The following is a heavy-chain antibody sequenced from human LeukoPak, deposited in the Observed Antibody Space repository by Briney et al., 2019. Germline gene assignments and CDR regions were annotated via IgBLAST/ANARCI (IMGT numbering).Heavy chain of an antibody. Sequence: GASVKVSCKASGYTFSSYAISWVRQAPGQGLEWMGRIIPILGIANYAQKFQGRVTITADKSTSTAYMELSSLRSEDTAVYYCARAPTVYLAWFDPWGQGTLVTVSS. CDR1: GYTFSSYA. V-gene: IGHV1-69*04. D-gene: IGHD3-9*01. J-gene: IGHJ5*02. CDR2: IIPILGIA. CDR3: ARAPTVYLAWFDP.